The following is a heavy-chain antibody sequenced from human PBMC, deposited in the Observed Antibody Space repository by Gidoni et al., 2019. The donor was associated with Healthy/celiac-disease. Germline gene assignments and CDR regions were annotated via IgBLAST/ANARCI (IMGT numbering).Heavy chain of an antibody. J-gene: IGHJ6*02. CDR1: GGSFSGYY. V-gene: IGHV4-34*01. CDR3: ARVTQMPAAITYGMDV. CDR2: INHSGST. D-gene: IGHD2-2*02. Sequence: QVQLQQWGAGLLKPSETLSLTCAVYGGSFSGYYWSWIRQPPGKGLEWIGEINHSGSTNYNPSLKSRVTISVDTSKNQFSLKLSSVTAADTAVYYCARVTQMPAAITYGMDVWGQGTTVTVSS.